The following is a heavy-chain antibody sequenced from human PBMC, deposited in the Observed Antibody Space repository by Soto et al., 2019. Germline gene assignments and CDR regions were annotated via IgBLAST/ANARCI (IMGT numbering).Heavy chain of an antibody. J-gene: IGHJ3*02. D-gene: IGHD3-10*01. V-gene: IGHV1-69*13. Sequence: EASVKVSCKASGGTFSSYAISWVRRAPGQGLEWMGGIIPIFGTTNYAEKFRGRVSITADESTSTAYVELSSPRSEDTAVYYCAGSFKYGSGTFDAFDIWGQGTMVTVSS. CDR1: GGTFSSYA. CDR2: IIPIFGTT. CDR3: AGSFKYGSGTFDAFDI.